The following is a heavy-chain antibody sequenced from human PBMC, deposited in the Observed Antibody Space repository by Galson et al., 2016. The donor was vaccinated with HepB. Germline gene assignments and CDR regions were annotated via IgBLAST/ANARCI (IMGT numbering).Heavy chain of an antibody. CDR1: GFSLATNGVG. CDR3: DLQRSRLESLSHFDY. D-gene: IGHD3-3*01. CDR2: IYWNDDK. J-gene: IGHJ4*02. V-gene: IGHV2-5*04. Sequence: PALVKPTQTLTLTCTFSGFSLATNGVGVGWIRQPPEKALEWLALIYWNDDKRYSPSLKSRLTITKDTSKNQVVLKMTNMDHVDTGTYYCDLQRSRLESLSHFDYWGQGTLVTVSS.